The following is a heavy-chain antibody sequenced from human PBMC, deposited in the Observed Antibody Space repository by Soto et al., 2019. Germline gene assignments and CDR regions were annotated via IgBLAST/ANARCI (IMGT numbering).Heavy chain of an antibody. Sequence: QVQLVQSGAEVKKPGASVKVSCKASGYTFTSYAMHWVRQAPGQRLEWMGWINAGNGNTKYSQKFQGRVTITRDTSASTAYMELSSLRSEDTAVHYCARDGGDYYYYGMDVWGQGTTVTVSS. V-gene: IGHV1-3*01. CDR2: INAGNGNT. CDR3: ARDGGDYYYYGMDV. CDR1: GYTFTSYA. D-gene: IGHD3-16*01. J-gene: IGHJ6*02.